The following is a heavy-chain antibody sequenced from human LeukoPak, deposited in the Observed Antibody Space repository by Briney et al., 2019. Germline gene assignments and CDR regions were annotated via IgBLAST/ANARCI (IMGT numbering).Heavy chain of an antibody. CDR1: GFTFSSYA. J-gene: IGHJ4*02. CDR2: ISYDGSNK. Sequence: PGGSLRLSCVGSGFTFSSYAFNWVRQAPGKGLEWVAVISYDGSNKYYADSVKGRFTISRDNSKNTLYLQMNSLRAEDTAVYYCAKDRASSYYDSSGYDYWGQGTLVTVSS. V-gene: IGHV3-30*18. CDR3: AKDRASSYYDSSGYDY. D-gene: IGHD3-22*01.